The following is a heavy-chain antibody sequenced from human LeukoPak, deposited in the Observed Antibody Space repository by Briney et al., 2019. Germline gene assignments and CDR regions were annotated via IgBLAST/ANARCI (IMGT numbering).Heavy chain of an antibody. J-gene: IGHJ4*02. Sequence: SETLSLTCAVYGGSFSGYYWSWIRQPPGKGLEWIGEINHSGSTNYNPSLKSRVTISVDTSKNQFSLKLSSVTAADTAVYYCARERARLGELPWGQGTLVTVSS. CDR2: INHSGST. CDR1: GGSFSGYY. CDR3: ARERARLGELP. V-gene: IGHV4-34*01. D-gene: IGHD3-16*01.